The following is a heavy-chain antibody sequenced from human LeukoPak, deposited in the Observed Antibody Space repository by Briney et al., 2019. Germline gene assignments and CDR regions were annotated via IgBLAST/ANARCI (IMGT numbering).Heavy chain of an antibody. CDR2: ISSSSSYI. Sequence: KPGGSLRLSCAASGFTFSSYSMNWVRQAPGKGLEWVSSISSSSSYIYYADSVKGRFTISRDNAKNSLYLQMNSLRAEDTAVYYCAKDGTTTITFDYWGQGTLVTVSS. J-gene: IGHJ4*02. CDR3: AKDGTTTITFDY. D-gene: IGHD1-1*01. V-gene: IGHV3-21*01. CDR1: GFTFSSYS.